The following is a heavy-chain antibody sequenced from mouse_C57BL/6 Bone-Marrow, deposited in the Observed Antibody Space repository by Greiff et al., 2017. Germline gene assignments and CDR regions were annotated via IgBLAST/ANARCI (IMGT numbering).Heavy chain of an antibody. J-gene: IGHJ3*01. Sequence: QVQLQQSGAELMKPGASVKLSCKATGYTFTGYWIEWVKQRPGHGLEWIGEILPGSVSTNYNAKFKGKATFTADTSSNTAYMQLSSLTTEDSAIYYCARDYDPFAYWGKGTLVTVSA. V-gene: IGHV1-9*01. CDR2: ILPGSVST. CDR3: ARDYDPFAY. D-gene: IGHD2-4*01. CDR1: GYTFTGYW.